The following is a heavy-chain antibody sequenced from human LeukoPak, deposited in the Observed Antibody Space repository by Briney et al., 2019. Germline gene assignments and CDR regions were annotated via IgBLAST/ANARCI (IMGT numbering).Heavy chain of an antibody. D-gene: IGHD3-22*01. CDR1: GFTFSSYA. Sequence: PEGSLRLSCAASGFTFSSYAMSWVRQAPGKGLEWVSAISGSGGSTYYADSVKGRFTISRDNSKNTLYLQMNSLRAEDTAVYYCAKSAHKYYYDSSGPFDYWGQGTLVTVSS. CDR3: AKSAHKYYYDSSGPFDY. J-gene: IGHJ4*02. CDR2: ISGSGGST. V-gene: IGHV3-23*01.